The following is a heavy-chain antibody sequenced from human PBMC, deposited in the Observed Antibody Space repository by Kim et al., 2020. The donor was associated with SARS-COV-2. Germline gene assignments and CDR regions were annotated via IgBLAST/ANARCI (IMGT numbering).Heavy chain of an antibody. J-gene: IGHJ5*02. Sequence: ASVKVSCKASGYTFTSYGISWVRQAPGQGLEWMGWISAYNGNTNYAQKLQGRVTMTTDTSTSTAYMELRSLRSDDTAVYYCARDHKFAPSITMVRGVRFDPWGQGTLVTVSS. D-gene: IGHD3-10*01. CDR1: GYTFTSYG. V-gene: IGHV1-18*04. CDR2: ISAYNGNT. CDR3: ARDHKFAPSITMVRGVRFDP.